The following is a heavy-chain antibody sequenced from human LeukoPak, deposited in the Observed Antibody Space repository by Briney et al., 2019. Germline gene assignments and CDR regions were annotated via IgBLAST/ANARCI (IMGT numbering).Heavy chain of an antibody. Sequence: GGSLRLSCAASGFTVSSNYMSWVRQAPGKGLEWVSIIYSGGSTYYADSVKGRFTISRDNAKNSLYLQMNSLRAEDTAVYYCARDQGSSWYVAWGQGTLVTVSS. J-gene: IGHJ4*02. V-gene: IGHV3-53*01. CDR3: ARDQGSSWYVA. D-gene: IGHD6-13*01. CDR1: GFTVSSNY. CDR2: IYSGGST.